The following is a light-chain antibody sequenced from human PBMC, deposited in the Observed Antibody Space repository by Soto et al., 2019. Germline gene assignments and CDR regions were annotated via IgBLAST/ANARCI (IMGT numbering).Light chain of an antibody. Sequence: DIQMTQSPSSLSASVGDRVTIACRASQSVANYLNWYQQKPGKAPKLLIYAASRLQTGVPSRFSGSGSGTDFTLTISSLQPEDFATYYCQETYSTPLTFGGGTKVDIK. CDR3: QETYSTPLT. V-gene: IGKV1-39*01. CDR2: AAS. CDR1: QSVANY. J-gene: IGKJ4*01.